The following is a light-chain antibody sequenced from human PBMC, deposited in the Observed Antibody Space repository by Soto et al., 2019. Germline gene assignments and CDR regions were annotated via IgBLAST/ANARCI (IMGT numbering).Light chain of an antibody. Sequence: DIQMTQSPSTLSASVGDRVTITCRASQNVNGWLAWYQQKPGKAPKLLINKASTLESGVPSRFSGRGFGTEFTLTNSSLQNDDFATYYCQQYDTRCTFGQGTKVEVK. CDR2: KAS. V-gene: IGKV1-5*03. CDR3: QQYDTRCT. J-gene: IGKJ1*01. CDR1: QNVNGW.